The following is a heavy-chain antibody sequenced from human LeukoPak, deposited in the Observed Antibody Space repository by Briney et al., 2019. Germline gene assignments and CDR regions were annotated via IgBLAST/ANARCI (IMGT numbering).Heavy chain of an antibody. D-gene: IGHD5-18*01. J-gene: IGHJ5*02. Sequence: SETLSLTCTVSGGSISSSSYYWGCIRQPPGKGLEWIGSIYYSGSTYYNPSLKSRVTISVDTSKNQFSLKLSSVTAADTAVYYCARQGYSYGYWFDPWGQGTLVTVSS. CDR3: ARQGYSYGYWFDP. CDR1: GGSISSSSYY. CDR2: IYYSGST. V-gene: IGHV4-39*01.